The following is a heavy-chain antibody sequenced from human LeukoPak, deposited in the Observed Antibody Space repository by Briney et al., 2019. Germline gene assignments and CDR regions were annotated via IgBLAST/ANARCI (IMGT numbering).Heavy chain of an antibody. CDR3: ARDGHPFDL. CDR1: GFTFSSYE. V-gene: IGHV3-7*01. J-gene: IGHJ4*02. CDR2: INQDGSER. Sequence: GGSLRLSCAASGFTFSSYEMNWVRQAPGKGLEWVANINQDGSERYYVDSVKGRFTISRDNAKNSLYLQMNSLRAEDTAVYYCARDGHPFDLWGQGTLVTVAS.